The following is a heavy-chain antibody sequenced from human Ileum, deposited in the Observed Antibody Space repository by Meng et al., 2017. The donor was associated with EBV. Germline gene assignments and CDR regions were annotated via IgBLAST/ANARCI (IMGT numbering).Heavy chain of an antibody. D-gene: IGHD6-19*01. J-gene: IGHJ5*02. CDR2: INPDGGGT. CDR1: GYTFSDHY. Sequence: QVELGQSGAEVKQPGASVKVSCKTSGYTFSDHYMYWVRQVPGQGLEWMGRINPDGGGTLYAQKFRGRVTMTRDMSNSTVFMELSRLRSDDTGIYYCARDSEKLLGWFDPWGQGTLVTVSS. V-gene: IGHV1-2*05. CDR3: ARDSEKLLGWFDP.